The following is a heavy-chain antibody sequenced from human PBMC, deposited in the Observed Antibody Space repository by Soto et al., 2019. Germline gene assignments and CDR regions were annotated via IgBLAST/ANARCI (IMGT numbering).Heavy chain of an antibody. V-gene: IGHV4-59*01. Sequence: SETLSLTCTVSRGSISSYYWSWIRQPPGKGLEWIGYIYYSGSTNYNPSLKSRVTISVDTSKNQFSLKLSSVTAADTAVYYCARVRVGIAVAGTAGFDYWGQGTLVTVSS. J-gene: IGHJ4*02. CDR1: RGSISSYY. D-gene: IGHD6-19*01. CDR2: IYYSGST. CDR3: ARVRVGIAVAGTAGFDY.